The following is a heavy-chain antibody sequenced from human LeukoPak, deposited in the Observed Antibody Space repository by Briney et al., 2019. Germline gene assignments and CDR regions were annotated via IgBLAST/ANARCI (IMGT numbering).Heavy chain of an antibody. V-gene: IGHV2-70*17. J-gene: IGHJ5*02. CDR1: GFSLSTGGMR. D-gene: IGHD4-17*01. CDR2: IDWDDDK. CDR3: ARTNYGDYRNWFDP. Sequence: RESGPTLVNPTQTLTLTCTFSGFSLSTGGMRVSWIRQPPGKALEWLARIDWDDDKFYSTSLKSRLTISKDTSKNQVVLIMTNMDPVDTATYYCARTNYGDYRNWFDPWGQGTLVTVSS.